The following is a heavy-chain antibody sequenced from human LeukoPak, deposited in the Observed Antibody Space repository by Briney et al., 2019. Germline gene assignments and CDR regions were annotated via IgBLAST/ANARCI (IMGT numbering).Heavy chain of an antibody. CDR2: ISSSSSYI. CDR1: GFTFSSYS. J-gene: IGHJ4*02. CDR3: AKESGKFDY. Sequence: GGSLRLSCAASGFTFSSYSMNWVRQAPGKGLEWVSSISSSSSYIYYADSVKGRFSISRDNSKNSLYLEMNSLRTEDAAMYYCAKESGKFDYWGQGTLVAVSS. V-gene: IGHV3-21*04.